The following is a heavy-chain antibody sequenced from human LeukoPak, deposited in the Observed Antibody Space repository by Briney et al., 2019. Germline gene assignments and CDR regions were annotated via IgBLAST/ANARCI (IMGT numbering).Heavy chain of an antibody. D-gene: IGHD1-20*01. CDR1: GFTFDDYA. CDR2: ISGDGGST. V-gene: IGHV3-43*02. J-gene: IGHJ4*02. CDR3: AMITGTADY. Sequence: GGSLRLSCAASGFTFDDYAMHRVRQAPGKGLEWVSLISGDGGSTYYADSVKGRFTISRDNSKNSLYLQMNSLRTEDTALYYCAMITGTADYWGQGTLVTVSS.